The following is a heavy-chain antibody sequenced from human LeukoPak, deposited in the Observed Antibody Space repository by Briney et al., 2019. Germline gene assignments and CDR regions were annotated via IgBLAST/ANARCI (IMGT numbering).Heavy chain of an antibody. CDR1: GFTFSNAW. CDR2: ISYDGSNK. Sequence: GGSLRLSCAASGFTFSNAWMSWVRQAPGKGLEWVAVISYDGSNKYYADSVKGRFTISRDNSKNTLYLQMNSLRAEDTAVYYCARGGITFGGVAFDYWGQGTLVTVSS. CDR3: ARGGITFGGVAFDY. D-gene: IGHD3-16*01. V-gene: IGHV3-30-3*01. J-gene: IGHJ4*02.